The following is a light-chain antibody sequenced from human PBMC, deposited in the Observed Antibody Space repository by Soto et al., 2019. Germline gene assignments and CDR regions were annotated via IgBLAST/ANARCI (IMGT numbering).Light chain of an antibody. CDR3: QQYYSYPL. CDR2: AAS. CDR1: QGISSY. V-gene: IGKV1-8*01. J-gene: IGKJ3*01. Sequence: AIRMTQSPSSLSASTGDRVTITCRASQGISSYLAWYQQKPGKAPKLLIYAASTLQSGVPSRFSGSGSGTDFTPTLSCLQSEDFATYYCQQYYSYPLFGPGTKVDIK.